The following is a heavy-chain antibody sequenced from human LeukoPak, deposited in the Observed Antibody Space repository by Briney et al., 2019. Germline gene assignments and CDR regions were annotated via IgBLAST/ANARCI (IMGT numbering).Heavy chain of an antibody. CDR2: IYHSGST. CDR1: GGSISSSSYY. CDR3: ARGYSSSWYFNWFDP. D-gene: IGHD6-13*01. J-gene: IGHJ5*02. V-gene: IGHV4-39*07. Sequence: ASETLSLTCTVSGGSISSSSYYWGWIRQPPGKGLEWIGNIYHSGSTFYNPSLKSRVTISVDTSKNQFSLKLSSVTAADTAVYYCARGYSSSWYFNWFDPWGQGTLVTVSS.